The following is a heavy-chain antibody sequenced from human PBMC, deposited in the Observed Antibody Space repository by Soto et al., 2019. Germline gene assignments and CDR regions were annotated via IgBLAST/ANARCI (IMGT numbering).Heavy chain of an antibody. Sequence: GGSLGVSCAASGFTFNDYAMHWVRQAPGKGLEWVSGISWNSGSIGYADSVKGRFTISRDNAKNSLYLQMNSLRAEDTALYYCAKDIAGNVYYYYYMDVWGTGTTVTV. V-gene: IGHV3-9*01. D-gene: IGHD1-1*01. CDR2: ISWNSGSI. J-gene: IGHJ6*03. CDR1: GFTFNDYA. CDR3: AKDIAGNVYYYYYMDV.